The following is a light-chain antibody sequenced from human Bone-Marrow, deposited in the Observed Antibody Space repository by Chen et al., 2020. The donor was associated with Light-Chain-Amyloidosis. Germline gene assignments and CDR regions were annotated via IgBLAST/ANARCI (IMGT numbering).Light chain of an antibody. CDR1: DLPTKY. Sequence: SYELTQPPSVSVSPGQSARITCSGDDLPTKYAYWYQQKPGQAPVLVIHRDTDRPSGISKRCSGSSSGTTATLTISGVQAEDEADYHCQSADSSGTYEVIFGGGTKLTVL. V-gene: IGLV3-25*03. CDR2: RDT. J-gene: IGLJ2*01. CDR3: QSADSSGTYEVI.